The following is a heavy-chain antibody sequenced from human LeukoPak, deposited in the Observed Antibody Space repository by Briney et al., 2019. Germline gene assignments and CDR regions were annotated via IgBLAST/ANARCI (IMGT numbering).Heavy chain of an antibody. J-gene: IGHJ4*02. CDR1: GFTFSSYA. D-gene: IGHD3-3*01. CDR2: ISGSGGGT. V-gene: IGHV3-23*01. CDR3: AKSLRITIFGVVALFDY. Sequence: GGSLRLSCAASGFTFSSYAMSWVRQAPGKGLEWVSAISGSGGGTYYADSVKGRFTISRDNSKNTLYLQMNSLRAEDTAVYYCAKSLRITIFGVVALFDYWGQGTLVTVSS.